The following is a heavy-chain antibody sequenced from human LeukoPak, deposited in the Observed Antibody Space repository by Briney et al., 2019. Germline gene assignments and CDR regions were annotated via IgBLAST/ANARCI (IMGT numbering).Heavy chain of an antibody. Sequence: PGGSLRLSCAASGFTFSSYAMSWVRQAPGKGLEWVSAISGSGGSTYYADSVKGRFTISRDNSKNTLYLQMNSLRVEDTAVYYCARGGRDHSNSRKNDYWGQGSLVTVSS. J-gene: IGHJ4*02. CDR1: GFTFSSYA. D-gene: IGHD4-11*01. CDR3: ARGGRDHSNSRKNDY. V-gene: IGHV3-23*01. CDR2: ISGSGGST.